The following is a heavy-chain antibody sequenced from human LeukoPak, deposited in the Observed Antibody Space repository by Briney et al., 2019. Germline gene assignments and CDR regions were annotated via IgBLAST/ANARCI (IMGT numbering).Heavy chain of an antibody. CDR3: ARGPYSYDSSGAFDI. CDR2: INPSGGST. Sequence: ASVKVSCKAPGYTFTSYYMHWVRQAPGQGLEWMGIINPSGGSTSYAQKFQGRVTMTRDMSTSTVYMELSSLRSEDTAVYFCARGPYSYDSSGAFDIWGQGTMVTVSS. V-gene: IGHV1-46*01. D-gene: IGHD3-22*01. CDR1: GYTFTSYY. J-gene: IGHJ3*02.